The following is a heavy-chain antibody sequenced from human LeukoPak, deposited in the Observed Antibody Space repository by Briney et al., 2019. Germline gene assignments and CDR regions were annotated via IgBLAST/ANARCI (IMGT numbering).Heavy chain of an antibody. CDR2: IYHSGSS. V-gene: IGHV4-38-2*02. J-gene: IGHJ4*02. D-gene: IGHD3-10*01. Sequence: SETLSLTCTVSGYSISSGYYWGWIRQPPGKGLEWIGSIYHSGSSYYNPSLKSRVTISVDTSKNQFSLKLSSVTAADTAVYYCARHSSYYGNFDYWGQGTLVTVSS. CDR3: ARHSSYYGNFDY. CDR1: GYSISSGYY.